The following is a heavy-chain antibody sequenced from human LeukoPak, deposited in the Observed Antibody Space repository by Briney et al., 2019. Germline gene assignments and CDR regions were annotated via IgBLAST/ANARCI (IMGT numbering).Heavy chain of an antibody. D-gene: IGHD1-26*01. J-gene: IGHJ3*02. Sequence: PGRSLRLSCAASGFTFSSYAMHWVRQAPGKGLEWVAVISYDGSNKYYADSVKGRFTISRDNSKNTLYLQMNSLRAEDTAVYYCARDYLKCVGSCIWGQGTMVTVSS. CDR3: ARDYLKCVGSCI. V-gene: IGHV3-30-3*01. CDR1: GFTFSSYA. CDR2: ISYDGSNK.